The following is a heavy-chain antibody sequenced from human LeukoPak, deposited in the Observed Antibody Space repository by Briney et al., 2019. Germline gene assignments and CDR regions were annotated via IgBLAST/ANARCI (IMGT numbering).Heavy chain of an antibody. CDR1: GFTFSSYA. V-gene: IGHV3-30*04. J-gene: IGHJ3*02. Sequence: GGSLRLSCAASGFTFSSYAMHWVRQAPGKGLEWVAVISYDGSNKYYADSVKGRFTISRDNSKNTLYLQMNSLRAEDTAVYYCAREPRRVVLDAFDIWGQGTMVTVSS. CDR2: ISYDGSNK. CDR3: AREPRRVVLDAFDI. D-gene: IGHD3-3*01.